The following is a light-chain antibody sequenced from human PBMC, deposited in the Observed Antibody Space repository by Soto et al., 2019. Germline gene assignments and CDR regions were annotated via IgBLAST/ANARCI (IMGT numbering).Light chain of an antibody. J-gene: IGLJ1*01. Sequence: QSVLTQPASVSGSPGQSITISCTGTSSDVGGYNYVSWYQQHPGKAPKLMIYEVSNRPSGVSNRFSGSKSGNTASLTISWLQAEDEADYYCSSYTSSSLYVFGTGTKLTV. CDR2: EVS. V-gene: IGLV2-14*01. CDR3: SSYTSSSLYV. CDR1: SSDVGGYNY.